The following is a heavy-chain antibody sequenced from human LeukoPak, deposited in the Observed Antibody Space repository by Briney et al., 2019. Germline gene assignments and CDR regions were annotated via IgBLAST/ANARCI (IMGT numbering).Heavy chain of an antibody. V-gene: IGHV3-11*01. CDR1: GFPFSNYY. CDR3: ARGTAVTDY. D-gene: IGHD2-2*01. Sequence: GGPLSLSCAAPGFPFSNYYMTWIRRAPGKGLQWISYISNSGNTVYYADSVKGRFTISRDNAKKSLSLQMNSLRAEDTALYYCARGTAVTDYWGQGTLVTVSS. CDR2: ISNSGNTV. J-gene: IGHJ4*02.